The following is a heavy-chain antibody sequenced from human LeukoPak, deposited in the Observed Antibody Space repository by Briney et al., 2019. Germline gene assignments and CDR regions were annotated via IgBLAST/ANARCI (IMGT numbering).Heavy chain of an antibody. CDR1: GFTFSNYA. J-gene: IGHJ5*02. D-gene: IGHD3-10*01. CDR3: ARSRGPGSHWFDP. Sequence: PGGSLRFSCAASGFTFSNYALSWVRQAPGKGLEWVSTLSDDTYYADSVKGRFTISRDNSKNTLWLQMNNLRAEDTALYFCARSRGPGSHWFDPWGQGALVTVSS. CDR2: LSDDT. V-gene: IGHV3-23*01.